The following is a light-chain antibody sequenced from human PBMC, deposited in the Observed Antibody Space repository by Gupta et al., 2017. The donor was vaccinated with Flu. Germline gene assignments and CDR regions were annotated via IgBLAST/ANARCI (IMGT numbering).Light chain of an antibody. CDR2: EVS. V-gene: IGLV2-14*01. Sequence: QSALTQPASVSGSPGQSITISCTGTSSDVGGYNYVSWYQQHPGKAPKLMIYEVSNRPSGVSNRFSGSKSGNTASLTISGLQAEDEADYYCSSYKSSSTLCVFGGGTKLTVL. CDR3: SSYKSSSTLCV. J-gene: IGLJ3*02. CDR1: SSDVGGYNY.